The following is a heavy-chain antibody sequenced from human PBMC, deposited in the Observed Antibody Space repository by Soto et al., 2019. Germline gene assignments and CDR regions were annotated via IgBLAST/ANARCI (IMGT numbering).Heavy chain of an antibody. V-gene: IGHV1-69*01. Sequence: QVQLVQSGAEVKKPGSSVKVSCKASGGTFSSYAISWVRQAPGQGLEWMGGIIPIFGTANYAQKFQGRVTITGDESTSTAYMELSSLRSEDTAVYYWARVRVTIFGVVTQGWFDPWGQGTLVTVSS. J-gene: IGHJ5*02. CDR1: GGTFSSYA. D-gene: IGHD3-3*01. CDR2: IIPIFGTA. CDR3: ARVRVTIFGVVTQGWFDP.